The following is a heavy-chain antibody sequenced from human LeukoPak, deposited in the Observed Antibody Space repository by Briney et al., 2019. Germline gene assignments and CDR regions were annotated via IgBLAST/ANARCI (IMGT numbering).Heavy chain of an antibody. D-gene: IGHD3-16*01. CDR3: ARDLRGILDY. CDR2: ISSGSSYI. Sequence: KPGGSLRLSCAASGFTFSSYSMNWVRQAPGKGLEWVSSISSGSSYIYYADSVKGRFTISRDNAKNSLYLQMNSLRAEDTAVYYCARDLRGILDYWGQGTLVTVSS. J-gene: IGHJ4*02. CDR1: GFTFSSYS. V-gene: IGHV3-21*01.